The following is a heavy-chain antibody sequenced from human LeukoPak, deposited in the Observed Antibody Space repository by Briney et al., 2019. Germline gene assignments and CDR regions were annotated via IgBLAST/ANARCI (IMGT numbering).Heavy chain of an antibody. CDR1: GGSISSGSYH. Sequence: PSQTLSLTCTVSGGSISSGSYHWRWIRQPAGKGLEWIGRIYTSGSTSYNPSLKSRVTISVDTSKNQFSLKLSSVTAADTAVYFCARGPYSYDSSGAFDIWGQGTMVTVSS. D-gene: IGHD3-22*01. CDR3: ARGPYSYDSSGAFDI. CDR2: IYTSGST. J-gene: IGHJ3*02. V-gene: IGHV4-61*02.